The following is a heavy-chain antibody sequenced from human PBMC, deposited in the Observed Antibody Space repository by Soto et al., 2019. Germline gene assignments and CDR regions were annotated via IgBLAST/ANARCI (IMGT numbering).Heavy chain of an antibody. Sequence: PGESLKISCKGSGYNFPGYWIAWVRQMPGKGLEWMGIIYPDNSDTRYSPSFQGQVTISADKSINTAYVQWSSLKASDTAMYYCARQVSAADTLPLIWFYPWGPGTLVPVSS. D-gene: IGHD6-13*01. CDR1: GYNFPGYW. CDR3: ARQVSAADTLPLIWFYP. J-gene: IGHJ5*02. CDR2: IYPDNSDT. V-gene: IGHV5-51*01.